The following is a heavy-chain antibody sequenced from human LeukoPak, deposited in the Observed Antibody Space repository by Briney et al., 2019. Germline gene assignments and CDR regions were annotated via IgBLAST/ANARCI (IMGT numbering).Heavy chain of an antibody. CDR1: GFTFSSYW. V-gene: IGHV3-74*01. D-gene: IGHD1-26*01. CDR3: ARRSSGSPPFYFDY. J-gene: IGHJ4*02. CDR2: INSDGSIT. Sequence: GGSLRLSCAASGFTFSSYWMHWVRQAPGKGLVWVSRINSDGSITNYADSVKGRFTISRDNAKNTLYLQMNSLRAEDTAMYYCARRSSGSPPFYFDYWGQGTLVTVSS.